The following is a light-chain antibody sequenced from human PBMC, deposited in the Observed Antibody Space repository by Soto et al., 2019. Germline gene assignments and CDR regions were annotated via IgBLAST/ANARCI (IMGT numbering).Light chain of an antibody. CDR1: QSVSSY. J-gene: IGKJ4*01. Sequence: EIVFTESPATLSLYPGERATLSCRASQSVSSYLAWYQQKPGQAPRLLIYDASNRATGIPARFSGSGSGTDFTLTISSLEPEDFAVYYCQHRSNWPLTFGGGTKVDIK. CDR3: QHRSNWPLT. CDR2: DAS. V-gene: IGKV3-11*01.